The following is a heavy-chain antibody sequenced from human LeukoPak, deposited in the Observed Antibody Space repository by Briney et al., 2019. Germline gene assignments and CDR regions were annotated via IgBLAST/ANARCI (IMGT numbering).Heavy chain of an antibody. Sequence: PSETLSLTCTVSGVSFSSTNYFWGWIRQPPGKGLEWIGTIYFGGSGGTYNPSLRSRVTISVDTSKNQFSLKLSSVTTADTAVYYCARGSRGYSYGWGQGTLVTVSS. D-gene: IGHD5-18*01. CDR3: ARGSRGYSYG. J-gene: IGHJ4*02. CDR1: GVSFSSTNYF. V-gene: IGHV4-39*07. CDR2: IYFGGSGG.